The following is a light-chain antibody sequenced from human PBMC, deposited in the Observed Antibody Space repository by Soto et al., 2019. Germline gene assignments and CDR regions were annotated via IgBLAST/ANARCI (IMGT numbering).Light chain of an antibody. CDR2: DAS. V-gene: IGKV1-5*01. CDR1: QSVTSW. J-gene: IGKJ2*01. CDR3: QQYYSHSPA. Sequence: DIQMTQSPSTLSTSVGDRVTITCRASQSVTSWLAWYQQKPGKAPKLLIYDASSLESGVPSRFSGSGSGTDFTLTISSLQPDDFATYYCQQYYSHSPAFGQGTKLEIK.